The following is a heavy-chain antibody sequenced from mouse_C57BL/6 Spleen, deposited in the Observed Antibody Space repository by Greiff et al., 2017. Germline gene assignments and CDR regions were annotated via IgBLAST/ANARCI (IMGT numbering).Heavy chain of an antibody. V-gene: IGHV7-3*01. CDR3: ARSFLGRDWYFDV. D-gene: IGHD4-1*01. J-gene: IGHJ1*03. CDR1: GFTFTDYY. Sequence: EVQRVESGGGLVQPGGSLSLSCAASGFTFTDYYMSWVRQPPGKALEWLGFIRNKANGYTTEYSASVKGRFTISRDNSQSILYLLMNALRAEDSATYYCARSFLGRDWYFDVWGTGTTVTVSS. CDR2: IRNKANGYTT.